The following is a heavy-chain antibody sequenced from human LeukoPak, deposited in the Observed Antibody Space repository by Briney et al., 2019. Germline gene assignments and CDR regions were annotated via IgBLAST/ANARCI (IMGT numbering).Heavy chain of an antibody. CDR2: INHSGST. V-gene: IGHV4-39*07. D-gene: IGHD4-17*01. CDR3: ARGRTHYGVDY. CDR1: GDSISRSTYY. Sequence: PSETLSLTCTVSGDSISRSTYYWSWIRQPPGKGLEWIGEINHSGSTNYNQSLKSRVTISVDTSKNQFSLKLSFVTAADTAVYYCARGRTHYGVDYWGQGTLVTVSS. J-gene: IGHJ4*02.